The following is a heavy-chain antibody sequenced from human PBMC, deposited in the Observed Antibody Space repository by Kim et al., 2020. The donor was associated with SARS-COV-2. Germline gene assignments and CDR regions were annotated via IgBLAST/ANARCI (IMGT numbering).Heavy chain of an antibody. Sequence: GGSPRLSCAASGFTVSSNYMSWVRQAPGKGLEWVSVIYSGGSTYYADSVKGRFTISRDNSKNTLYLQMNSLRAEDTAVYYCARDRRFLEWLPPYYYYYYGMDVWGQGTTVTVSS. V-gene: IGHV3-53*01. J-gene: IGHJ6*02. CDR1: GFTVSSNY. CDR2: IYSGGST. D-gene: IGHD3-3*01. CDR3: ARDRRFLEWLPPYYYYYYGMDV.